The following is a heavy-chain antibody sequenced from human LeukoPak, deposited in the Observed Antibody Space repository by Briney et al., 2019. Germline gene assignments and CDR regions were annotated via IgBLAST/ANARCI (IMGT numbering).Heavy chain of an antibody. D-gene: IGHD3-22*01. J-gene: IGHJ6*02. Sequence: GGSLRLSCAASGFTFSDYYMSWIRQAPGKGLEWISYISSSGSTKYYAASVKGRFTISRDNAKNSLYLQMNSLRAEDTAVYYCARVPGYYDSSGYPLTYYYYGMDVWGQGTTVTVSS. CDR2: ISSSGSTK. V-gene: IGHV3-11*04. CDR1: GFTFSDYY. CDR3: ARVPGYYDSSGYPLTYYYYGMDV.